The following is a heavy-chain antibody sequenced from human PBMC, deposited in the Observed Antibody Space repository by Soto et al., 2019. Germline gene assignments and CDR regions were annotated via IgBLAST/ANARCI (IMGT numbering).Heavy chain of an antibody. V-gene: IGHV4-30-2*01. CDR3: AGAGGLGAVAVDC. D-gene: IGHD6-19*01. Sequence: QLQLQESGSGLVKPSQTLSLTCAVSGGSFSSGGYSWSWIRQPPGKGLEWIGYIYHSGSTYYNPSLKSRVTISVDRSKNQFSLKLNSVTAADTAVYYCAGAGGLGAVAVDCWGQGTLVTVSS. CDR1: GGSFSSGGYS. CDR2: IYHSGST. J-gene: IGHJ4*02.